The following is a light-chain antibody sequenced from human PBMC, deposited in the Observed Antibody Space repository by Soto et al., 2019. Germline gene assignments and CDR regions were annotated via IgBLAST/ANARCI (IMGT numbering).Light chain of an antibody. CDR3: QQYGSSPKT. J-gene: IGKJ1*01. CDR1: QSVISKY. Sequence: EIVLTQSPGTLSLSPGERATLSCRASQSVISKYLAWYQQKPGQAPGLLIYGASSRATDIPDRFSGSGSGTDFTLTINRLEPEDFAVYYCQQYGSSPKTFGQGTKVEIK. V-gene: IGKV3-20*01. CDR2: GAS.